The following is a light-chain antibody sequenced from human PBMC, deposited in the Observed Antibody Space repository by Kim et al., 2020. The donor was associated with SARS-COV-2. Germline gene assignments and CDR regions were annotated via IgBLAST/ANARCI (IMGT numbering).Light chain of an antibody. CDR2: AAS. CDR3: QQYNTWPLT. V-gene: IGKV3-15*01. CDR1: QSVTSK. J-gene: IGKJ4*01. Sequence: EIVMTQSPATLSVSTGERATLSCRASQSVTSKLAWYQQKPGQAPRLLIYAASNRATGIPDRFSGSRSGTEFTLTISNLQSEDFAVYFCQQYNTWPLTFGGGTKMDIK.